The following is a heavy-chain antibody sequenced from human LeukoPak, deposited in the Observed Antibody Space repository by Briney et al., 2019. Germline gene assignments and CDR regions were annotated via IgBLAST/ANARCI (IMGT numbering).Heavy chain of an antibody. J-gene: IGHJ4*02. V-gene: IGHV4-59*01. Sequence: KPSETLSLTCTVSGGSISSYYWSWLRQPPGKGLMWIGYIYYSGSTNYNPSLKSRVTISVDTSKNQFSLKLSSVTAADTAVYYCARGGGDIVLDYSGQGTLVTVSS. CDR2: IYYSGST. CDR3: ARGGGDIVLDY. D-gene: IGHD5-12*01. CDR1: GGSISSYY.